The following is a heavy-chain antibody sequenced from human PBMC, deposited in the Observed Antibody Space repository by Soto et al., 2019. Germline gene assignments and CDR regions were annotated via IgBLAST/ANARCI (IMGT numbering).Heavy chain of an antibody. CDR2: ISSTGGST. D-gene: IGHD3-3*01. CDR1: RFTFSNYA. Sequence: LRLSCAASRFTFSNYAMSWVRQAPGKGLEWVSGISSTGGSTYYADSVKGRFTISRDNSKNTLDLQMSSLRAEDTAIYYCARAHDYDFWSGFLFYGMDVWGQGTTVTVSS. J-gene: IGHJ6*02. CDR3: ARAHDYDFWSGFLFYGMDV. V-gene: IGHV3-23*01.